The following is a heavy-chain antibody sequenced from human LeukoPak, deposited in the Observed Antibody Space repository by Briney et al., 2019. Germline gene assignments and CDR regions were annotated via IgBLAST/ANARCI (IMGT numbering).Heavy chain of an antibody. CDR2: ISGDGGST. V-gene: IGHV3-43*02. Sequence: PGGSLRLSWAASGFTFDDYAMHWVRQAPGKGLEWVSLISGDGGSTYYADSVKGRFTISRDNSKNSLYLQVNSLRTEDTALYYCASLSTSPWPLGYWGQGTLVTVSS. CDR1: GFTFDDYA. J-gene: IGHJ4*02. D-gene: IGHD5-12*01. CDR3: ASLSTSPWPLGY.